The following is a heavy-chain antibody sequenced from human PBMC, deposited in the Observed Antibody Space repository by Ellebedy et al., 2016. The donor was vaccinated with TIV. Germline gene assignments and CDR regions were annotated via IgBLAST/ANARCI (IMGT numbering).Heavy chain of an antibody. CDR3: AGGISVAGTSLGF. D-gene: IGHD6-19*01. CDR1: GFTVSSNY. V-gene: IGHV3-53*01. J-gene: IGHJ4*02. Sequence: GGSLRLSCAASGFTVSSNYMSWVRQAPGRGLEWVSTIYSSGGTYYAGSVKGRSTISRDNSKNTLYLQMNSLRAEDTAVYYCAGGISVAGTSLGFWGQGTLVTVSS. CDR2: IYSSGGT.